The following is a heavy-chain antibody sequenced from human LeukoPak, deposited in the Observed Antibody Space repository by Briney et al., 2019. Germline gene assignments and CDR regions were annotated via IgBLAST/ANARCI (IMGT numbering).Heavy chain of an antibody. J-gene: IGHJ5*02. CDR2: IFHSGKT. V-gene: IGHV4-38-2*02. D-gene: IGHD3-10*01. Sequence: SETLSLTCNVSGFSINIGYYWGWIRQPPGKGLEWIGSIFHSGKTYYNSSLKSRVTISIDTSKNQFSLKLSSVTAADTAVYYCARLYYYGSGSYYSTPKFDPWGQGTLVTVSS. CDR1: GFSINIGYY. CDR3: ARLYYYGSGSYYSTPKFDP.